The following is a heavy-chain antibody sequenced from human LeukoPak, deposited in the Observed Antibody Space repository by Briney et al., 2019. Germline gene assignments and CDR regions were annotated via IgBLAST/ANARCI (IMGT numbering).Heavy chain of an antibody. D-gene: IGHD2-8*01. J-gene: IGHJ3*02. CDR1: GGSLSSYY. CDR3: GRDSEGHCTNGVCYIAFDI. CDR2: IYTSGST. V-gene: IGHV4-4*07. Sequence: PSETLSLTCTVSGGSLSSYYWSWVRQPAGKGREGIGRIYTSGSTNYNPSLTSRVTMSVDTSKNQFTLKLSSVTAADTAVYTCGRDSEGHCTNGVCYIAFDIWGQGTMVTVSS.